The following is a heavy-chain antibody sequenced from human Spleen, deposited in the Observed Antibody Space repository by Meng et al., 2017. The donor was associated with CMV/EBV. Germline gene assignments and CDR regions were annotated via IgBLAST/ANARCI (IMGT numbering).Heavy chain of an antibody. Sequence: LRPDAGPGIWKHSEPLSLPFTVPGGSISSYYWRWIRQPARKGLEWIGRIYTSGSTNYNPSLKSRVTMSVDTSKNQFSLKLSSVTAADTAVYYCASGPLTLERPGGRQINHWGQGTLVTVSS. J-gene: IGHJ5*02. CDR3: ASGPLTLERPGGRQINH. V-gene: IGHV4-4*07. CDR1: GGSISSYY. D-gene: IGHD1-1*01. CDR2: IYTSGST.